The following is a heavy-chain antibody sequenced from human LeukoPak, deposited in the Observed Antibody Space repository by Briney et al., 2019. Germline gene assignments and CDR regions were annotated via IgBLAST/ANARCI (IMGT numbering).Heavy chain of an antibody. V-gene: IGHV3-48*03. CDR1: GFTFSSYE. CDR3: ARDRVIQLWSYLDY. D-gene: IGHD5-18*01. Sequence: PGGSLRLSCEASGFTFSSYEMNWVRQGPGKGLEWVSYISSSGSTIYYADSVKGRFTISRDNAKNSLYLQMNSLRAEDTAVYYCARDRVIQLWSYLDYWGQGTLVTVSS. J-gene: IGHJ4*02. CDR2: ISSSGSTI.